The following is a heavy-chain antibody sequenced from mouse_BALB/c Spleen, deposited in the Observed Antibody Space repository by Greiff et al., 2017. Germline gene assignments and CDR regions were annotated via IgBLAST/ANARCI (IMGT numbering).Heavy chain of an antibody. Sequence: DVQLQESGPGLVKPSQSLSLTCTVTGYSITSDYAWNWIRQFPGNKLEWMGYISYSGSTSYNPSLKSRISITRDTSKNQFFLQLNSVTTEDTATYYCARKGVRGEHFDYWGQGTTLTVSS. D-gene: IGHD2-14*01. CDR1: GYSITSDYA. J-gene: IGHJ2*01. V-gene: IGHV3-2*02. CDR2: ISYSGST. CDR3: ARKGVRGEHFDY.